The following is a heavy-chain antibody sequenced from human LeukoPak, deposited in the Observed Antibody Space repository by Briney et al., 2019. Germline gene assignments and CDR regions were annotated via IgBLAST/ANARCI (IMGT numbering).Heavy chain of an antibody. CDR3: ARVGVDTAMVEYYYYMDV. CDR2: IYSGGST. J-gene: IGHJ6*03. V-gene: IGHV3-53*01. Sequence: PGGSLRLSCAASGFTVSSNYMSWVRQAPGKGLEWVSVIYSGGSTYYADSVKGRFTISRDNSKNTLYLQMNSLRAEDTAVYYCARVGVDTAMVEYYYYMDVWGKGTTVTISS. CDR1: GFTVSSNY. D-gene: IGHD5-18*01.